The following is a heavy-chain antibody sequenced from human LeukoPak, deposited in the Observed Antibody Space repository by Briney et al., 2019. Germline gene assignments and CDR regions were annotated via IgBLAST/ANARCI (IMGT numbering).Heavy chain of an antibody. CDR3: ARGSGTDY. CDR1: GLTTSTHE. D-gene: IGHD1-14*01. CDR2: ISDSGNTI. V-gene: IGHV3-48*03. Sequence: PGGCLRLSCAASGLTTSTHEMNCVREAPGKGLEWLSYISDSGNTIYYADSVKGRFTISRDTAKNSLYLQMNSLRAEDTAIYYCARGSGTDYWGQGTLVTVSS. J-gene: IGHJ4*02.